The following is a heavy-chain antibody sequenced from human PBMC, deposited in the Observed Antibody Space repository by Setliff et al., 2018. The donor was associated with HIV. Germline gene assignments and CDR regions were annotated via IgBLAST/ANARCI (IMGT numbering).Heavy chain of an antibody. CDR3: ARESVGYYDTSGFFN. J-gene: IGHJ4*02. Sequence: SETLSLTCTVSGGSITSGTYYWNWIRQHPGKGLEWIGYIYYSGSTNYNPSLKSRVTISVDTSKKQFSLRLSSVTAADTAVYFCARESVGYYDTSGFFNWGQGTLVTVSS. D-gene: IGHD3-22*01. V-gene: IGHV4-61*01. CDR1: GGSITSGTYY. CDR2: IYYSGST.